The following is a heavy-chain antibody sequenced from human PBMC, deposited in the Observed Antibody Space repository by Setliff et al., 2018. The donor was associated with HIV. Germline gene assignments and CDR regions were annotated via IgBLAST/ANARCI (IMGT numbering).Heavy chain of an antibody. J-gene: IGHJ5*01. CDR2: IYYSGGT. V-gene: IGHV4-39*07. D-gene: IGHD5-18*01. CDR3: ARIPNPGHSFGWFDS. CDR1: GGFISSSSYY. Sequence: SETLSLTCTVSGGFISSSSYYWGWIRQPPGKGLEWIGSIYYSGGTYCNPSLKSRVTVSLDTSKNQFSLKLTSLTAADTAVYYCARIPNPGHSFGWFDSWGQGTLVTVSS.